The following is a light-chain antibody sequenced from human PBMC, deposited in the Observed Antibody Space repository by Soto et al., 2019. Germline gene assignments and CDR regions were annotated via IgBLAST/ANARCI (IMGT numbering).Light chain of an antibody. V-gene: IGKV3-11*01. CDR3: HQRQSWPRT. Sequence: EIVLTQSPATLSAFPGDRVTLSCRASQALNTRLAWYQHKPGQAPRLLIYLTSNRAAGVPSRFSAWGSETVFTLTISDVQPKDFAVYYCHQRQSWPRTFGQGTKVDIK. J-gene: IGKJ1*01. CDR1: QALNTR. CDR2: LTS.